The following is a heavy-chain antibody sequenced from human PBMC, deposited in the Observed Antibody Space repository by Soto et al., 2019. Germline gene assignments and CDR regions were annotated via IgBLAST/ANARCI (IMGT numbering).Heavy chain of an antibody. CDR3: AKDPYYDYIWGSYRSSAAAFDI. V-gene: IGHV3-23*01. Sequence: GGSLRLSCAASGFTFSSYAMSWVRQAPGKGLEWVSAISGSGGSTYYADSVKGRFTISRDNSKNTLYLQMNSLRAEDTAVYYCAKDPYYDYIWGSYRSSAAAFDIWGQGTMVTVSS. CDR1: GFTFSSYA. D-gene: IGHD3-16*02. CDR2: ISGSGGST. J-gene: IGHJ3*02.